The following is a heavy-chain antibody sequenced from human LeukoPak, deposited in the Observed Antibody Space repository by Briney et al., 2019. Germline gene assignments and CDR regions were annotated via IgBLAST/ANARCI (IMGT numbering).Heavy chain of an antibody. D-gene: IGHD6-6*01. CDR2: IRSDGSYR. Sequence: PGGSLRLSCAASGFTFGTYGMHWVRQAPGKGLEWVAFIRSDGSYRFYADSVKGRFTISRDNSKNTLFLQMNSLRVEDTAVYSCARGETARRGALDNWGQGTLVTVSS. J-gene: IGHJ4*02. CDR1: GFTFGTYG. V-gene: IGHV3-30*02. CDR3: ARGETARRGALDN.